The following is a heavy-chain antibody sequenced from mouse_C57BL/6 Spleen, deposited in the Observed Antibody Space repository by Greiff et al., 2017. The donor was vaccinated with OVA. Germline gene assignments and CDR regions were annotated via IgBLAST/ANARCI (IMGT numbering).Heavy chain of an antibody. D-gene: IGHD2-5*01. CDR2: IWSDGST. CDR3: ARSYYSNYEAMDY. J-gene: IGHJ4*01. CDR1: GFSLTSYG. Sequence: VMLVESGPGLVAPSQSLSITCTVLGFSLTSYGVHWVRQPPGKGLEWLVVIWSDGSTTYNSALKSRLSISKDNSKSQVFLKMNRLQTDDTAMYYCARSYYSNYEAMDYWGQGTSVTVSS. V-gene: IGHV2-6*03.